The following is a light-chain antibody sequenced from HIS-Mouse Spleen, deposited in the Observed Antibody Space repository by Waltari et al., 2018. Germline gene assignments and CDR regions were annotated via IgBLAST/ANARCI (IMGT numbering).Light chain of an antibody. CDR1: SSDVGGYNY. CDR2: EVS. Sequence: QSALTQPASVSGSPGHSITISRTGTSSDVGGYNYVSWYQQLPGKAPKLMIYEVSNRPSGVSNRFSGSKSGNTASLTISGLQAEDEADYYCSSYTSSSTYVFGTGTKVTVL. J-gene: IGLJ1*01. V-gene: IGLV2-14*01. CDR3: SSYTSSSTYV.